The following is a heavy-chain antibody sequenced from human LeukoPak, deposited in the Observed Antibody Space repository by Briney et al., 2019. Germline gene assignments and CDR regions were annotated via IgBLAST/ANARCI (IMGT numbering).Heavy chain of an antibody. CDR1: GFTFSSYS. CDR3: AKGPSPRQWLVGYYFDY. J-gene: IGHJ4*02. D-gene: IGHD6-19*01. V-gene: IGHV3-21*03. CDR2: ISSSSSYI. Sequence: GGSLRLSCAASGFTFSSYSMNWVRQAPGKGLEWVSSISSSSSYIYYADSVKGRFTISRDNAKNSLYLQMNSLRAEDTAVYYCAKGPSPRQWLVGYYFDYWGQGTLVTVSS.